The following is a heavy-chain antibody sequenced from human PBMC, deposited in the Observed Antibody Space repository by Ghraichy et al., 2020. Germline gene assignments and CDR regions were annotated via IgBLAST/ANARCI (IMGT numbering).Heavy chain of an antibody. Sequence: GESLNISCAASGFTFSSYWMSWVRQAPGKGLEWVANIKQDGSEKYYVDSVKGRFTISRDNAKNSLYLQMNSLRAEDTAVYYCARDGAPWNYLMGMFDYWGQGTLVTVSS. J-gene: IGHJ4*02. V-gene: IGHV3-7*01. CDR1: GFTFSSYW. CDR3: ARDGAPWNYLMGMFDY. CDR2: IKQDGSEK. D-gene: IGHD1-7*01.